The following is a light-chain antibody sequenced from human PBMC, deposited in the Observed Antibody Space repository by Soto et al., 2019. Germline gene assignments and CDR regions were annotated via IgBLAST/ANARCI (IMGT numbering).Light chain of an antibody. Sequence: QSALTQPASVSGSPGQSITISCTGTSSDVGGYNYVSWYQQHPGKAPKLVIYGVTYRPSGVSARFSGSKFQNTASLTISGLQAEDEAYYYCRSIRSCSVVLFGGGTKLTVL. CDR1: SSDVGGYNY. CDR2: GVT. J-gene: IGLJ3*02. V-gene: IGLV2-14*01. CDR3: RSIRSCSVVL.